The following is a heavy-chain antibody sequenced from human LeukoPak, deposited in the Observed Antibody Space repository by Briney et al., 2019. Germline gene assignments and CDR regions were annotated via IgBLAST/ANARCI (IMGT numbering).Heavy chain of an antibody. D-gene: IGHD3-10*01. J-gene: IGHJ4*02. CDR3: ARDGLVRGVIITAGIDY. CDR1: GFSFSSYA. V-gene: IGHV3-30-3*01. CDR2: ISYDGSNK. Sequence: QPGGSLRLSCAASGFSFSSYAMHWVRQTPGKGLEWVAVISYDGSNKYYADSVKGRFTISRDNSKNTLYLQMNSLRAEDTAVYYCARDGLVRGVIITAGIDYWGQGTLVTVSS.